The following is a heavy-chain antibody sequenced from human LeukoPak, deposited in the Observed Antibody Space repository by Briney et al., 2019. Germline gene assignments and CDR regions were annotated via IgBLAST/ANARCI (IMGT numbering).Heavy chain of an antibody. J-gene: IGHJ5*02. CDR1: GGSISNYY. CDR3: ARRGYCTGAICYSFDP. V-gene: IGHV4-59*08. Sequence: SETLSLTCTVSGGSISNYYWSWIRQPPGEGLEWIGYIFYSGSTNYNPSVKSRVTISVDTSKNQFSLKLSSVTAADTAVYYCARRGYCTGAICYSFDPWGQGTLVTVSS. D-gene: IGHD2-15*01. CDR2: IFYSGST.